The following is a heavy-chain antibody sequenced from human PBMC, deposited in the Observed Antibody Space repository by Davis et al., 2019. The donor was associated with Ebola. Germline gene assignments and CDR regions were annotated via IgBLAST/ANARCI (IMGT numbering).Heavy chain of an antibody. Sequence: GESLKISCAASGFTFSSYSMKWVRQAPGRGLEWVSYIGTSGGSIKYADSVKGRFTISRDNARNSLYLQMNSLRDGDTAVYYCVREWFGESLWGQGTLVTVSS. V-gene: IGHV3-48*02. D-gene: IGHD3-10*01. CDR2: IGTSGGSI. CDR3: VREWFGESL. J-gene: IGHJ4*02. CDR1: GFTFSSYS.